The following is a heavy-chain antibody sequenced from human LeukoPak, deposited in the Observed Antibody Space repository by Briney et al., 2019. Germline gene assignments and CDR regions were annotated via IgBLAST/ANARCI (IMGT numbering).Heavy chain of an antibody. V-gene: IGHV3-30-3*01. D-gene: IGHD3-22*01. CDR3: ARNDPDSSED. CDR1: GFIFSNYP. J-gene: IGHJ4*02. Sequence: AGGSLRLSCAASGFIFSNYPMHWVRQAPGKGLEWVAVISADGNNEHYADSAKGRFTLSRDNAKSTAYLQMNSLRSEDTAAYYCARNDPDSSEDWGQGTLVTVSS. CDR2: ISADGNNE.